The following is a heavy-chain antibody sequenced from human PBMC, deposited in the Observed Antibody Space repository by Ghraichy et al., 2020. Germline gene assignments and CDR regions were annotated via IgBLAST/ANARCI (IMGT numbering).Heavy chain of an antibody. CDR3: AKAPLDAGIPINYFDY. D-gene: IGHD2-2*02. Sequence: GESLNISCAASGFTFSSYAMSWVRQAPGKGLEWVSAISGSGGSTYYADSVKGRFTISRDNSKNTLYLQMNSLRAEDTAVYYCAKAPLDAGIPINYFDYWGQGTLVTVSS. CDR1: GFTFSSYA. CDR2: ISGSGGST. J-gene: IGHJ4*02. V-gene: IGHV3-23*01.